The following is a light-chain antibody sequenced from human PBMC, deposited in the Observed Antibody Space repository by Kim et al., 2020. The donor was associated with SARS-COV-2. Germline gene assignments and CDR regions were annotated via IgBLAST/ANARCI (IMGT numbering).Light chain of an antibody. J-gene: IGKJ4*01. CDR1: QSVSSSY. V-gene: IGKV3-20*01. CDR2: GAS. Sequence: LSPGERATPSCRASQSVSSSYLAWYQQKPGQAPRLLIYGASSRATGIPDRFSGSGSGTDFTLTISRLEPEDFAVYYCQQYGSSPTFGGGTKVEIK. CDR3: QQYGSSPT.